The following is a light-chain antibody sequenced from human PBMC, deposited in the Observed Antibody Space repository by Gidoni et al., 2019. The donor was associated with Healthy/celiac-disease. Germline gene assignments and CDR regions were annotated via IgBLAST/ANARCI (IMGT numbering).Light chain of an antibody. J-gene: IGKJ3*01. CDR2: AAS. CDR1: QSISSY. Sequence: DIQMTHSPSSLSASVGDRVTITCRASQSISSYLNWYQQKPGKAPKLLIYAASSLQSGVPSRLSGSGSGTDFTLTISSLQPEDFANYYCQQSYSTPFTVGPGTKVDIK. CDR3: QQSYSTPFT. V-gene: IGKV1-39*01.